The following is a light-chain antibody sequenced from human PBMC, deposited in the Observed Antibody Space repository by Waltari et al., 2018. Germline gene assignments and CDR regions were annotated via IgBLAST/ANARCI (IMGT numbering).Light chain of an antibody. CDR3: QQYGSSPLT. V-gene: IGKV3-20*01. CDR1: QRVSKE. CDR2: GAS. J-gene: IGKJ4*01. Sequence: EIVMTQSPGTLSLSPGERATLSCRASQRVSKELAWYQQKPGQPPRLLIYGASTRATGIPARFSGSGSETEFTLTISRLEPEDFAVYYCQQYGSSPLTFGGGTKVEIK.